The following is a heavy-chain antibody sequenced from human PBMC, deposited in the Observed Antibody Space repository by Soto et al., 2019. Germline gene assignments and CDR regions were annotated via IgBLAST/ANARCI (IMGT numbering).Heavy chain of an antibody. J-gene: IGHJ4*02. Sequence: QLQLQESGPGLVKPSETLSLTCTVSGGSISSSSYYWGWIRQPPGKGLEWIGSIYYSGSTYYNPSLKSRGTISVDTSKNQFSLKLSSVTAADTAVYYCARRDYGGNSPLFDYWGQGTLVTVSS. CDR2: IYYSGST. CDR1: GGSISSSSYY. D-gene: IGHD4-17*01. CDR3: ARRDYGGNSPLFDY. V-gene: IGHV4-39*01.